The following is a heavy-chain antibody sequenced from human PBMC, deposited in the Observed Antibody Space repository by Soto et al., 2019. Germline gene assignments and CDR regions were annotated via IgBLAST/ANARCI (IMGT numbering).Heavy chain of an antibody. CDR1: GYTFTSYD. D-gene: IGHD4-17*01. V-gene: IGHV1-8*01. Sequence: QVQLVQSGAEVKKPGASVKVSCKASGYTFTSYDINWVRQATGQGLEWMGWMNPNSGNTGYAQKFQGRVTMTRNTSISTAYMELSSLRSEDTAVYYCARGPWAGKVTTRLLRWFDPWGQGPLVTVSS. CDR3: ARGPWAGKVTTRLLRWFDP. J-gene: IGHJ5*02. CDR2: MNPNSGNT.